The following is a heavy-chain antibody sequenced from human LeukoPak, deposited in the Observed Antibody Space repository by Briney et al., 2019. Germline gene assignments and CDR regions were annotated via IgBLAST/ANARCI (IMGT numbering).Heavy chain of an antibody. Sequence: GGSLRLSCAASGFTFSSYAMNWVRQAPGKELEWVSAITGSGGSTYYVDSVKGRFSISRDNSKNTVFLQMNSLRAEDTAVYYCAKGRYTYYSSGSYPDYWGQGTLVTVSS. CDR1: GFTFSSYA. CDR2: ITGSGGST. CDR3: AKGRYTYYSSGSYPDY. D-gene: IGHD3-10*01. J-gene: IGHJ4*02. V-gene: IGHV3-23*01.